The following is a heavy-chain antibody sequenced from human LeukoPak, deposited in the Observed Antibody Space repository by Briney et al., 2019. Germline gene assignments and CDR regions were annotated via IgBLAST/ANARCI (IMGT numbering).Heavy chain of an antibody. V-gene: IGHV3-7*01. Sequence: GGSLRLSCAASGFTFRSYWMTWVRQAPGKGLEWVANINQDGNMENYVDSVKGRFTISRDNARNSLYLQMNSLGAEDTAVYYCASQDFWSGYHNWLDPWGQGTLVTVSS. J-gene: IGHJ5*02. CDR1: GFTFRSYW. D-gene: IGHD3-3*01. CDR2: INQDGNME. CDR3: ASQDFWSGYHNWLDP.